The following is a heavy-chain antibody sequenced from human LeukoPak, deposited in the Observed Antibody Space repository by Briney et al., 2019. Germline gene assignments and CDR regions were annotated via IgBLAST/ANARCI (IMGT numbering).Heavy chain of an antibody. D-gene: IGHD3-16*01. CDR1: GFTFSKTW. J-gene: IGHJ3*02. V-gene: IGHV3-7*01. CDR3: ASGGKLGASDI. CDR2: IKEDGSDK. Sequence: QTGGSLRPSCAASGFTFSKTWMSWIRQAPGKGLEWVANIKEDGSDKYYVDSVKGRFTVSRDNANNLLHLQMNSLGAEDTAVYFCASGGKLGASDIWGQGTMVTVSP.